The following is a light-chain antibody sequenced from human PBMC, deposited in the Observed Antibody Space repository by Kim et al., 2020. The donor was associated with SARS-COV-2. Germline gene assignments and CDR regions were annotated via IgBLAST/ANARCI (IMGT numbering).Light chain of an antibody. J-gene: IGLJ2*01. CDR2: DVA. V-gene: IGLV2-8*01. CDR3: SSYAGSNDLV. CDR1: SSDVGGYNY. Sequence: GQAVDIARTGTSSDVGGYNYVSGYQHHQGKAPKLIIYDVAKRPTGVADRFSGAKSGNTASLTVSGLQAEDEADYYCSSYAGSNDLVFGGGTQLTVL.